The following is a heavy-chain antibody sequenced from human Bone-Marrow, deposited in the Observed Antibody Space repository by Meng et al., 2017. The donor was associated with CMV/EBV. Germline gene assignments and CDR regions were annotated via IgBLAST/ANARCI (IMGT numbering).Heavy chain of an antibody. CDR1: GFTFSSYG. Sequence: GESLKISCAASGFTFSSYGMHWVRQAPGKGLEWVAFIRYDGSNKYYADSVKGRFTISRDNSKNTLYLQMNSLRAEDTAVYYCARDYWDSNYEDPYYYYGMDVWGQGTTVTVSS. CDR3: ARDYWDSNYEDPYYYYGMDV. CDR2: IRYDGSNK. V-gene: IGHV3-30*02. D-gene: IGHD4-11*01. J-gene: IGHJ6*02.